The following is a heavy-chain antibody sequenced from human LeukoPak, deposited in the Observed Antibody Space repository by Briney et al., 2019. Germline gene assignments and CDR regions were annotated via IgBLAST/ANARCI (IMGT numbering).Heavy chain of an antibody. Sequence: GASVKVSCKVSGYTLTELSMHWVRQAPGKGLEWMGGFDPEDGETIYAQKFQGRVTITADESTSTAYMELSSLRSEDTAVYYCARDPEMATDDAFDIWGQGTMVTVSS. D-gene: IGHD5-24*01. J-gene: IGHJ3*02. V-gene: IGHV1-24*01. CDR3: ARDPEMATDDAFDI. CDR2: FDPEDGET. CDR1: GYTLTELS.